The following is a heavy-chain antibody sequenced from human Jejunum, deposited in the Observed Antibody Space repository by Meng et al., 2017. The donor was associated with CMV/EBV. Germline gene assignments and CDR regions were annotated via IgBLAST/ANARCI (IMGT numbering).Heavy chain of an antibody. J-gene: IGHJ4*02. Sequence: SGGSVTSDDYYWSWIRQPPGKGLESIGFIHYSGSANYNPSLMSRVTISLDTSKNQFSLRLTSVTAADTAVYYCATSPGYPRESGYWGQGTLVTVSS. CDR2: IHYSGSA. D-gene: IGHD3-10*01. CDR3: ATSPGYPRESGY. V-gene: IGHV4-61*08. CDR1: GGSVTSDDYY.